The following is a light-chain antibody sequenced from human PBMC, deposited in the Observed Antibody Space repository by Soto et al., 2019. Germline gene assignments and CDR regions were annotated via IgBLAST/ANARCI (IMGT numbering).Light chain of an antibody. CDR3: QQYNNWPYT. V-gene: IGKV3-15*01. J-gene: IGKJ2*01. CDR2: GA. Sequence: EIVMTQSPATLSVSPGERATLSCRASQSVTSNLAWYQQKPGQAPRLLIYGASRATGIPARFSGSGSGTEFTLTISSLQSEDFAVYYCQQYNNWPYTFGLGTKLEIK. CDR1: QSVTSN.